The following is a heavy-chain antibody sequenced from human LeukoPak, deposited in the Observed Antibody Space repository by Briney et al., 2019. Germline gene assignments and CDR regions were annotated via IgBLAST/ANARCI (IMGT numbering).Heavy chain of an antibody. J-gene: IGHJ4*02. CDR1: GFTFSSYA. CDR3: ARVHDWY. D-gene: IGHD5/OR15-5a*01. CDR2: KSYDGSNK. V-gene: IGHV3-30-3*01. Sequence: PGGSLRLSCAAPGFTFSSYAMHWVRQAPGKGLEWVAVKSYDGSNKYYADSVKGRFTISRDNSKNTLYLQMNSLRAEDTAVYYCARVHDWYWGQGTLVTVSS.